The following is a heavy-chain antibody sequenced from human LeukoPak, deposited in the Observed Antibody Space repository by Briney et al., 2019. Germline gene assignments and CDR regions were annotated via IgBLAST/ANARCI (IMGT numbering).Heavy chain of an antibody. D-gene: IGHD2-2*01. CDR2: ISSSGSTI. V-gene: IGHV3-11*04. Sequence: GGSLRLSCAASGFTFSDYYMSWIRQAPGMGLEWVSYISSSGSTIYYADSVKGRFTISRDNAKNSLYLQINSLRAEDTAVYYCARAPGYCSSTSCYDWFDPWGQGTLVTVSS. CDR1: GFTFSDYY. J-gene: IGHJ5*02. CDR3: ARAPGYCSSTSCYDWFDP.